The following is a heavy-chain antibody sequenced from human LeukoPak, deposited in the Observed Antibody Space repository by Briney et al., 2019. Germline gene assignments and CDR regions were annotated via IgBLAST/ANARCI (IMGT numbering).Heavy chain of an antibody. CDR3: ARDLSPLVPSSGSSGYYIDALDV. D-gene: IGHD3-22*01. CDR2: IKQDGSEK. Sequence: GGSLRLSCAASGFTFSSYWMNWARQAPGKGLEWVANIKQDGSEKYYVDSVKGRFTISKDNAKNSLYLQMNSLRAEDTAVYYCARDLSPLVPSSGSSGYYIDALDVWGQGTMVTVSS. J-gene: IGHJ3*01. CDR1: GFTFSSYW. V-gene: IGHV3-7*01.